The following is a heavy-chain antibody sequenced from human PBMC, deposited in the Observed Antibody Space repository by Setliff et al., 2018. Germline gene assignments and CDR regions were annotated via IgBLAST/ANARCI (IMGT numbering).Heavy chain of an antibody. D-gene: IGHD2-2*01. CDR1: GYSFAKYA. Sequence: ASVKVSCKASGYSFAKYALHWVRQAPGQRLEWMGWINAGNGNTKCSQDFQGRVTITRDTSASTAYVELSSLRSEDTAVYYCAREVLPLVREEAFYIWGQGTMVTVSS. V-gene: IGHV1-3*01. CDR3: AREVLPLVREEAFYI. CDR2: INAGNGNT. J-gene: IGHJ3*02.